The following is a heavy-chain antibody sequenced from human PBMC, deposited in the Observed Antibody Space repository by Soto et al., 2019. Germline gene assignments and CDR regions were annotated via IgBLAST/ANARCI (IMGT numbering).Heavy chain of an antibody. D-gene: IGHD2-2*02. CDR2: IYYSGST. CDR3: ARAVLVPAAIWLAAAGTIDY. Sequence: TSETLSLTCTVSGGSISSGGYYWSWIRQHPGKGLEWIGYIYYSGSTYYNPSLKSRVTISVDTSKNQFSLKLSSVTAADTAVYYCARAVLVPAAIWLAAAGTIDYWGQGTLVPVSS. J-gene: IGHJ4*02. CDR1: GGSISSGGYY. V-gene: IGHV4-31*03.